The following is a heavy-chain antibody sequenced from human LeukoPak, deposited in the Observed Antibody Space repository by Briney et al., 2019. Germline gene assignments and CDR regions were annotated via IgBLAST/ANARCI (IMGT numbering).Heavy chain of an antibody. CDR2: IAHHGSNK. V-gene: IGHV3-30*02. Sequence: PGGSLRLSCAASGFTFSSYAMHWVRQGPGKGLEWVAYIAHHGSNKYYADSVKGRFTISRDNSKRTLYLQMNNLRADDTDVYYCAKDGSWSCTDWGQGALVTVSS. CDR3: AKDGSWSCTD. CDR1: GFTFSSYA. D-gene: IGHD2-8*02. J-gene: IGHJ4*02.